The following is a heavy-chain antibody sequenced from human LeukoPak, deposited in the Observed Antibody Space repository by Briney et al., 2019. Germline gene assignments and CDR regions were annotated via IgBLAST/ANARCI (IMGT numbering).Heavy chain of an antibody. D-gene: IGHD3-10*01. CDR1: GFTFSNYG. Sequence: PGGSLRLSCAASGFTFSNYGMHWVRQAPDKGLEWVAVISYDGSNEYYRDSVKGRFTISRDNSKNTLFLQMNSLRAEDTALYHCAKVYYASGKYFDYWGQGTLVTVSS. J-gene: IGHJ4*02. CDR2: ISYDGSNE. V-gene: IGHV3-33*05. CDR3: AKVYYASGKYFDY.